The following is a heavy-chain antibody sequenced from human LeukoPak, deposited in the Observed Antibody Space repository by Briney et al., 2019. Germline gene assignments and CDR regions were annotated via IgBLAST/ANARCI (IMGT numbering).Heavy chain of an antibody. D-gene: IGHD3-9*01. CDR3: ARGPDYDLLTGYPDYYYYSMDV. CDR1: GYIFTSYD. J-gene: IGHJ6*03. V-gene: IGHV1-8*01. CDR2: MNPNGGDT. Sequence: ASVKVSCKASGYIFTSYDINWVRQATGQGLEWMGWMNPNGGDTGYAQTFLGRVTLTRDTSISTAYMELSSLRSEDTAVYYCARGPDYDLLTGYPDYYYYSMDVWGKGTTVTVSS.